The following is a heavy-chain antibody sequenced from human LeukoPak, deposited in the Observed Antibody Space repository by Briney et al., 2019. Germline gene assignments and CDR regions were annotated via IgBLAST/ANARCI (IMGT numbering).Heavy chain of an antibody. J-gene: IGHJ4*02. CDR3: ANSYGGNTNFGY. Sequence: GGSLRLSCAASGFTFSTYAMGWVRQAAGKGLEWVSTISGSGGDTYYADSVKGRFTISRDNAKNTLYLQMNSLRAEDTAVYYCANSYGGNTNFGYWGQGTLVTVSS. CDR1: GFTFSTYA. D-gene: IGHD4-23*01. CDR2: ISGSGGDT. V-gene: IGHV3-23*01.